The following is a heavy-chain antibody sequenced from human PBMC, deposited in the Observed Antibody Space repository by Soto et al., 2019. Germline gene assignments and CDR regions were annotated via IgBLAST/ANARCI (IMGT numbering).Heavy chain of an antibody. V-gene: IGHV1-2*04. CDR3: ARTGGVAAGAAYGMDV. CDR1: GYTFTGYY. J-gene: IGHJ6*02. D-gene: IGHD6-19*01. Sequence: ASVKVSCKASGYTFTGYYMHWVRQAPGQGLEWMGWINPNSGGTNYAQKFQGWVTMTRDTSISTAYMELSRLRSDDTAVYYCARTGGVAAGAAYGMDVWGQGTTVTV. CDR2: INPNSGGT.